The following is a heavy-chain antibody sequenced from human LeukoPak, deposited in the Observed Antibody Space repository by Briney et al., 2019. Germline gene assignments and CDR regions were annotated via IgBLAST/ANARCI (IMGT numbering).Heavy chain of an antibody. Sequence: PGGSLRLSCAASGFTFSSYAMSWVRQTPGKGLEWVSTISGSGGSTYYADSVKGRFTISRDNSKNTLYLQMNSLRGEDTAVYYCAREQYNSLYFDYWGQGTLVTVSS. J-gene: IGHJ4*02. CDR2: ISGSGGST. V-gene: IGHV3-23*01. CDR3: AREQYNSLYFDY. CDR1: GFTFSSYA. D-gene: IGHD1-14*01.